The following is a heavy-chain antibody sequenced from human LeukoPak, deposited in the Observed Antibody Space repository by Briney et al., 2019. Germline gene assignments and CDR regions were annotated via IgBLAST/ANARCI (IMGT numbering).Heavy chain of an antibody. V-gene: IGHV3-49*04. D-gene: IGHD3-16*01. Sequence: GGSLRLSCTASGFTFGDYAMSWVRQAPGKGLEWVGFIRSKAYGGTTEYAASVKGRFTISRDDSKSIAYLQTNSLKTEDTAVYYCTRVRVAGDYDGYYYYMDVWGKGTTVTISS. J-gene: IGHJ6*03. CDR3: TRVRVAGDYDGYYYYMDV. CDR2: IRSKAYGGTT. CDR1: GFTFGDYA.